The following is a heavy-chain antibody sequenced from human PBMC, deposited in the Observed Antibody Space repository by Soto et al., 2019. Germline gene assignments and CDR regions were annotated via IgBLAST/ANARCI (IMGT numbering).Heavy chain of an antibody. CDR3: ARGPRTVTYFDY. D-gene: IGHD4-4*01. CDR2: IYYSGST. CDR1: GGSTSSGAYY. Sequence: PSETLSLTCTVSGGSTSSGAYYWSWVRQPPGKGLEWIGYIYYSGSTYYNPSLKSRVTISVDTSKNQFSLKLSPVAAADTAVYYCARGPRTVTYFDYWGQGTLVTVSS. V-gene: IGHV4-30-4*01. J-gene: IGHJ4*02.